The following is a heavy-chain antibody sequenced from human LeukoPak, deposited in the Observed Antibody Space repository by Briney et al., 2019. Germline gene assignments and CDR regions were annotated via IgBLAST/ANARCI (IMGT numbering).Heavy chain of an antibody. J-gene: IGHJ4*02. CDR3: ARDRENYYGSGSFDY. CDR1: SGSISSYY. Sequence: PSETLSLTCTVSSGSISSYYWSWIRQPAGKGLKWIGRIYTSGSTNYNPSLKSRVTMSVDTSKNQFSLKLSSVTAADTAVYYCARDRENYYGSGSFDYWGQGTLVTVSS. D-gene: IGHD3-10*01. V-gene: IGHV4-4*07. CDR2: IYTSGST.